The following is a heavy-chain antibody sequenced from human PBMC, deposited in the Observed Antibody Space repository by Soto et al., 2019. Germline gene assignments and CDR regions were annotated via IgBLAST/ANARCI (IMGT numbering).Heavy chain of an antibody. CDR2: INPSGGST. V-gene: IGHV1-46*01. D-gene: IGHD3-3*01. Sequence: QVQLVQSGAEVKKPGASVKVSCKASGYTFTSYYMHWVRQAPGQGLEWMGIINPSGGSTSYAQKFQGRVTMTRYTSTSTVYMELSSLRSEDTAVYYCARRDRDFWIIDYWGQGTLVTVSS. J-gene: IGHJ4*02. CDR1: GYTFTSYY. CDR3: ARRDRDFWIIDY.